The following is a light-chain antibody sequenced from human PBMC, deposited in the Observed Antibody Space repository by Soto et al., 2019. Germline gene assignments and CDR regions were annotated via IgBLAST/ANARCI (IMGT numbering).Light chain of an antibody. Sequence: QSALTQPASVSGSPGQSITISCTGTSSDVGSYKLVSWYQQHPGKAPKLMISEVSKRPSGISDRFSGSKSGSTDSLTISGLQAEDEADYYCCSYAGTSTHTVFGGGTQLTVL. V-gene: IGLV2-23*02. CDR1: SSDVGSYKL. CDR3: CSYAGTSTHTV. CDR2: EVS. J-gene: IGLJ7*01.